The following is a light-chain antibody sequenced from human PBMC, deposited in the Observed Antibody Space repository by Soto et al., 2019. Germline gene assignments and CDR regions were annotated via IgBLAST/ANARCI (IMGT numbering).Light chain of an antibody. CDR1: SSDVGGYNY. V-gene: IGLV2-14*01. CDR2: EVS. CDR3: SSYTSSSTPV. Sequence: QSALTQPASVSGSPGQSITISCTGTSSDVGGYNYVSWYQQHPGKAPNLMIYEVSNRPSGVSNRFSGSKSGNTASLTISGLQADDEADYYCSSYTSSSTPVFGTGTKLTVL. J-gene: IGLJ1*01.